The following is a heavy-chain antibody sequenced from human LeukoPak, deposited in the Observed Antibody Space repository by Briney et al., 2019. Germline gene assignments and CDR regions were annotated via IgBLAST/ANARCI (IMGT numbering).Heavy chain of an antibody. J-gene: IGHJ6*03. CDR1: GGSISTSSYY. Sequence: SETLSLTCTVSGGSISTSSYYWGWVRQPPGKGLEWIGNIFYSGSTYYSPSLKSRVTISLDTSRNQFSLKLNSVTAADTAVYYCARMGTMPYYYYMDVWGKGTTVTISS. CDR2: IFYSGST. D-gene: IGHD2-2*01. V-gene: IGHV4-39*07. CDR3: ARMGTMPYYYYMDV.